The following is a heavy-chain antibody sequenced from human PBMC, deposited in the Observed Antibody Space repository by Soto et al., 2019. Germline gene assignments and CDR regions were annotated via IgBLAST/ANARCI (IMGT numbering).Heavy chain of an antibody. CDR1: GYSFTSYW. J-gene: IGHJ4*02. V-gene: IGHV5-51*01. D-gene: IGHD1-7*01. CDR3: KRQAMSGTTDY. Sequence: GESLKISCKGSGYSFTSYWIGWVRQMPGKGLEWMGIIYPGDSDPKYSPSFQGQVTMSADKSISTAYLHWSSLKASDTAMYYCKRQAMSGTTDYWGQGTLVTVSS. CDR2: IYPGDSDP.